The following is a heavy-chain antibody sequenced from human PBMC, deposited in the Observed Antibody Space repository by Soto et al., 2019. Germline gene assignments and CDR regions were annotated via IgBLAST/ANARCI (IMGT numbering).Heavy chain of an antibody. CDR1: GGSISSSSYY. CDR2: IYYSGST. Sequence: SETLSLTCTVSGGSISSSSYYWGWIRQPPGKGLEWIGSIYYSGSTYYNPSLKSRVTISVDTSKNQFSLKLSSVTAADTAVYYCARQPDSGMDVWGQGTTVTVA. CDR3: ARQPDSGMDV. V-gene: IGHV4-39*01. J-gene: IGHJ6*02.